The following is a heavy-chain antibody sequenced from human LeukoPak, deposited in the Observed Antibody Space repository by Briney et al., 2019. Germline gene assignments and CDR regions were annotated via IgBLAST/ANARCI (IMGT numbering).Heavy chain of an antibody. CDR3: AREHSGYDFPGRDYYYMDV. D-gene: IGHD5-12*01. J-gene: IGHJ6*03. CDR2: ISSSSRSYR. CDR1: GFTFSSYA. V-gene: IGHV3-21*01. Sequence: GGSLRLSCAASGFTFSSYAMSWVRQAPGKGLEWVSSISSSSRSYRYYADSLKGRFTISRDNAKNSLYLQMNSLRAEDTAVYYCAREHSGYDFPGRDYYYMDVWGKGTTVTVSS.